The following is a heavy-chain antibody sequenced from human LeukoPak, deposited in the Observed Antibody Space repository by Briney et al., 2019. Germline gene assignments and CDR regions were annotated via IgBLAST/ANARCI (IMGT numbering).Heavy chain of an antibody. Sequence: GGSLRLSCAAPGFTFSSYAMSWVRQAPGKRLERVSEISGGGGGVEDADYVKGRFTIARDNSTNTLYLPMNSLRAEDTAVYSCVKDPAGGSYWASGWAHPVYFAYSGQRSLVS. CDR3: VKDPAGGSYWASGWAHPVYFAY. CDR2: ISGGGGGV. V-gene: IGHV3-23*01. D-gene: IGHD1-26*01. CDR1: GFTFSSYA. J-gene: IGHJ4*02.